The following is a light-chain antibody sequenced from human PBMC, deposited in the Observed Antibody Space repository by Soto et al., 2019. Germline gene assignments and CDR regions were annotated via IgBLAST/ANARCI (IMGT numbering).Light chain of an antibody. CDR2: AAS. CDR3: QKYNSAPLT. Sequence: ASRMTESPSSLSASTGDRVTITCRASQGISSYLAWYQQKPGKAPKLLIYAASTLQSGVPSRFSGSGSGTDFTLTISSLQPEDVATYYCQKYNSAPLTFGGGTKVDI. CDR1: QGISSY. J-gene: IGKJ4*01. V-gene: IGKV1-8*01.